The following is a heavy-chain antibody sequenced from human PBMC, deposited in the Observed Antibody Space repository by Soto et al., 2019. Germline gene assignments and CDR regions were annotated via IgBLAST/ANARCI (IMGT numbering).Heavy chain of an antibody. CDR1: GFTFSSYW. CDR3: AKDIGFNSGLKWFDP. J-gene: IGHJ5*02. V-gene: IGHV3-74*01. D-gene: IGHD6-19*01. Sequence: HPGGSLRLSCVASGFTFSSYWMHWVRRTPGQGLVWVSHTDSDGSFTTYADSVKGRFTISRDNSKNTLYLQMNSLRADDTAVYYCAKDIGFNSGLKWFDPWGQGTLVTVSS. CDR2: TDSDGSFT.